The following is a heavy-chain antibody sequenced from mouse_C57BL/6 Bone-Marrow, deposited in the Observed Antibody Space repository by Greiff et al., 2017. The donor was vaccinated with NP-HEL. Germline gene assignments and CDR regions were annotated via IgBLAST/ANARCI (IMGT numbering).Heavy chain of an antibody. CDR2: IDPSDSDT. D-gene: IGHD1-1*02. CDR1: GYTFTSYW. V-gene: IGHV1-52*01. J-gene: IGHJ2*01. Sequence: QVQLQQPGAELVRPGSSVKLSCKASGYTFTSYWMHWVKQRPIQGLEWIGNIDPSDSDTHYNQKFKDKATLTVDKSSSTAYMQLSSLTSEDSAVYYCTRWWDAWCQGTTLTVSS. CDR3: TRWWDA.